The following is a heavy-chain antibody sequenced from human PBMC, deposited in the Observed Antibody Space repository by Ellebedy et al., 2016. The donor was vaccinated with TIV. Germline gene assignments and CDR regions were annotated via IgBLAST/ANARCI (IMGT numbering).Heavy chain of an antibody. CDR3: AHRGAKKAFDI. J-gene: IGHJ3*02. CDR1: GFSLTSHGVG. CDR2: IYWDDDK. V-gene: IGHV2-5*02. D-gene: IGHD1-26*01. Sequence: SGPTLVKPTQTLTLTCTFSGFSLTSHGVGVGWIRQPPGKALEWLALIYWDDDKRYSPSLKSSLTITKDTSKNQVVLTMTNMDPVDTATYYCAHRGAKKAFDIWGQGTMVTVSS.